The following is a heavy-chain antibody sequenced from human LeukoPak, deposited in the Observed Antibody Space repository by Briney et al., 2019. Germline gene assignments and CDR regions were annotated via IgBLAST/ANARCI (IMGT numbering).Heavy chain of an antibody. CDR3: ALPKLRYCSGGSCLNY. Sequence: GGSLRLSCAASGFTFSDYYMSWIRQAPGRGLEWVSYISSSGSTIYYADSVKGRFTISRDNAKNSLYLQMNSLRAEDTAVYYCALPKLRYCSGGSCLNYWGQGTLVTVSS. CDR2: ISSSGSTI. CDR1: GFTFSDYY. J-gene: IGHJ4*02. D-gene: IGHD2-15*01. V-gene: IGHV3-11*04.